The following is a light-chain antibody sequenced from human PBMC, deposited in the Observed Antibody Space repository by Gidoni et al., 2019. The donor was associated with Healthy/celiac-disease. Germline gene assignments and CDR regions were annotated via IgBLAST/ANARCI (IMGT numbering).Light chain of an antibody. J-gene: IGLJ2*01. CDR1: SSDVGGYNY. V-gene: IGLV2-14*01. CDR3: SSDTSSSSVV. CDR2: DVS. Sequence: QSALTQPASVSGSPGQSITISCTGTSSDVGGYNYVSWYQQHPGKAPKLMIYDVSNRPSGVSNRFSGLQAEDEADYYCSSDTSSSSVVFGGGTKLTVL.